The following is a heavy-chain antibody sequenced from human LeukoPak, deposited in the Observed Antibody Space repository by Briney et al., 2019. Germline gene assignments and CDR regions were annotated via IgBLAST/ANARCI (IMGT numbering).Heavy chain of an antibody. CDR2: INHSGST. Sequence: SETLSLTCAVYGGSFSGYYWSWIRQPPGKGLEWIGEINHSGSTNYNPSLKSRVTISVDTSKNQFSLKLSSVTAADTAVYYCARRYRTPFRMVRGANGGGWFDPWGQGTLVTVSS. CDR3: ARRYRTPFRMVRGANGGGWFDP. D-gene: IGHD3-10*01. J-gene: IGHJ5*02. CDR1: GGSFSGYY. V-gene: IGHV4-34*01.